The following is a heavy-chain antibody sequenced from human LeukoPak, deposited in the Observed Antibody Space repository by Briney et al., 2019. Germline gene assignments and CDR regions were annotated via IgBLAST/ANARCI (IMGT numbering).Heavy chain of an antibody. D-gene: IGHD3-22*01. CDR3: ARGITMIVVDV. J-gene: IGHJ4*02. CDR1: GGTFSSYA. Sequence: SVKVSCKASGGTFSSYAISWVRQAPGQGLEWMGGIIPIFGTANYAQKFQGRVTMTRDTSISTAYMELSRLRSDDTAVYYCARGITMIVVDVWGQGTLVTVSS. V-gene: IGHV1-69*05. CDR2: IIPIFGTA.